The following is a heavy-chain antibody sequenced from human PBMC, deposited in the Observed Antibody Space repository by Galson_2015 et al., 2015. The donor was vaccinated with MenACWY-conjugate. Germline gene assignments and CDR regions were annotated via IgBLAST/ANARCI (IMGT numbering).Heavy chain of an antibody. CDR1: GFTFSDFA. J-gene: IGHJ6*02. D-gene: IGHD3-9*01. Sequence: SLRLSCAASGFTFSDFAMYWVRQTPGKGLEWVSGISGSGVSTYYADAVKGRFTISRDNSKNTVYLQMNSLRAEDTALYYCAKDQARGSYDALTGYLVYGMNVWGQGTTVIVSS. V-gene: IGHV3-23*01. CDR2: ISGSGVST. CDR3: AKDQARGSYDALTGYLVYGMNV.